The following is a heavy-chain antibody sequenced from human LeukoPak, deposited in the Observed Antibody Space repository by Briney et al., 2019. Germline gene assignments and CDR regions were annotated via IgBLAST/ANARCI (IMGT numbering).Heavy chain of an antibody. Sequence: PSETLSLTCTVSGGSITSYYWSWIRQPPGQGLEGIGYISYSGSTNYNPPLKSRVTISVDTSKNQFSLKLISVTAADTAVYYCVRADGGNLPFGYWGQGTLVIVSS. D-gene: IGHD4-23*01. CDR3: VRADGGNLPFGY. J-gene: IGHJ4*02. CDR1: GGSITSYY. V-gene: IGHV4-59*01. CDR2: ISYSGST.